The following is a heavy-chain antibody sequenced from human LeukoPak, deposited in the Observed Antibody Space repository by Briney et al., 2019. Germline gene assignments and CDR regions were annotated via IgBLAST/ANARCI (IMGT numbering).Heavy chain of an antibody. V-gene: IGHV3-23*01. CDR1: GFTFSRCV. CDR3: ARGPDHGAFDI. J-gene: IGHJ3*02. CDR2: ISGSGGST. Sequence: GGSLRLSCAAPGFTFSRCVMSWVRQARGKGLEWVSAISGSGGSTYYADSVKGRFTISRDNSKNTLYVQMNSLRAEDTAVYYCARGPDHGAFDIWGQGTMVTVSS. D-gene: IGHD1-14*01.